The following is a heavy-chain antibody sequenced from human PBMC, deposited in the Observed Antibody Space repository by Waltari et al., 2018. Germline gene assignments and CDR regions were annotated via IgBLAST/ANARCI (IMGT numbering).Heavy chain of an antibody. CDR2: IRYDGSNK. CDR1: GFTFSSYG. J-gene: IGHJ4*02. V-gene: IGHV3-30*02. CDR3: AKDDTTASFDY. D-gene: IGHD4-17*01. Sequence: QVQLVESGGGVVQPGGSLRLSCAASGFTFSSYGMHWVRQAPGKGLEWVAVIRYDGSNKYYADSVKGRFTISRDNSKNTLYLQMNSLRAEDTAVYYCAKDDTTASFDYWGQGTLVTVSS.